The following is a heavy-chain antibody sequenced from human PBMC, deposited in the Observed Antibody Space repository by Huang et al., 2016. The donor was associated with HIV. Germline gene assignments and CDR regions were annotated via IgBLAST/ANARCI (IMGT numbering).Heavy chain of an antibody. J-gene: IGHJ4*02. CDR3: VKDRRMRGSGWTFFDN. CDR2: ISCTGGDI. V-gene: IGHV3-9*01. CDR1: GFKFDDYA. D-gene: IGHD6-19*01. Sequence: EVQLEEFGGHLVQPGWSLRLSCATYGFKFDDYAVYWVRQGAGGGVGWVAGISCTGGDILYADSVRGRFAISRDNAVKSLYLQMDSLRREDTALYYCVKDRRMRGSGWTFFDNWGQGTLVDVSS.